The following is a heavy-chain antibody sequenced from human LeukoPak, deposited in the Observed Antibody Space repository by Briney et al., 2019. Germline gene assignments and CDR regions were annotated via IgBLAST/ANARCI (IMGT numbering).Heavy chain of an antibody. CDR1: GFSVTNNY. CDR2: ISSSGSTI. CDR3: AELGITMIGGV. D-gene: IGHD3-10*02. Sequence: GGSLRLSCSASGFSVTNNYMNWVRQAPGKGLEWVSYISSSGSTIYYADSVKGRFTISRDNAKNSLYLQMNSLRAEDTAVYYCAELGITMIGGVWGKGTTVTISS. J-gene: IGHJ6*04. V-gene: IGHV3-11*04.